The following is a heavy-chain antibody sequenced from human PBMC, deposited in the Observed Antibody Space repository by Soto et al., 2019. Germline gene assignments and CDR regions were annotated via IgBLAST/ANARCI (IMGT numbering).Heavy chain of an antibody. J-gene: IGHJ4*02. V-gene: IGHV4-39*01. CDR1: GSSINSSVYY. D-gene: IGHD3-3*02. CDR2: MFYGVST. Sequence: SETLSLTCTVSGSSINSSVYYWVWIRQPPGKVLEWIGSMFYGVSTYYNPSLKSRVTVSVDTSKNQFSLNLRSVTAADTAVYYCARLPSRHLVDYWGQGTLVTVSS. CDR3: ARLPSRHLVDY.